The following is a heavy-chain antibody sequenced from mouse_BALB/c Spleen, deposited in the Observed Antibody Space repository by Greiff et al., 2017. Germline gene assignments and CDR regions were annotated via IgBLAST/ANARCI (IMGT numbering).Heavy chain of an antibody. CDR2: ISSGGSYT. V-gene: IGHV5-9-3*01. Sequence: EVQVVESGGGLVKPGGSLKLSCAASGFTFSSYAMSWVRQTPEKRLEWVATISSGGSYTYYPDSVKGRFTISRDNAKNTLYLQMSSLRSEDTAMYYCARRDYDGFDYWGQGTTLTVSS. D-gene: IGHD2-4*01. J-gene: IGHJ2*01. CDR1: GFTFSSYA. CDR3: ARRDYDGFDY.